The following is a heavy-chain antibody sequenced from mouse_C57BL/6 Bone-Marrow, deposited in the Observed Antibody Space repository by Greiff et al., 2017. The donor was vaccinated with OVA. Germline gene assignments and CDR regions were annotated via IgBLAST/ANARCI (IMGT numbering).Heavy chain of an antibody. CDR1: GYTFTGYW. Sequence: QVQLQQPGAELVKPGASVKLSCKASGYTFTGYWMHWVKQRPGQGLEWIGMIHPNSGSTNYNEKFKSKATLTVDKSSSTAYMQLSSLTSEDSAVYYCARRTAQAFYWYFDVWGTGTTVTVSS. CDR3: ARRTAQAFYWYFDV. V-gene: IGHV1-64*01. D-gene: IGHD3-2*02. J-gene: IGHJ1*03. CDR2: IHPNSGST.